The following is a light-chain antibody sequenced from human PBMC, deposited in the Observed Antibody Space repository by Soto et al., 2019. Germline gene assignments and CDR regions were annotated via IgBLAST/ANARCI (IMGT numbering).Light chain of an antibody. CDR1: TGAVTGGYY. CDR3: LLYYGGAQLI. Sequence: QAVVTQEPSLTVSPGGTVTLTCASSTGAVTGGYYPNWFQRKPGQAPRPLIYSTSNKHSWTPARFSGSLLGGKAALTLSGVQPEDEAEYYCLLYYGGAQLIFGGGTKLTFL. CDR2: STS. V-gene: IGLV7-43*01. J-gene: IGLJ2*01.